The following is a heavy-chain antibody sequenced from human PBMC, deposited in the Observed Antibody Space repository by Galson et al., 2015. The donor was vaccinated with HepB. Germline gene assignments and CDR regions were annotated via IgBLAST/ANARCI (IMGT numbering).Heavy chain of an antibody. D-gene: IGHD3-22*01. J-gene: IGHJ4*02. CDR2: IKQDGSEK. V-gene: IGHV3-7*03. CDR1: GFTFSSYW. CDR3: ARLAYYYDTSGRNRGRYYFDY. Sequence: SLRLSCAASGFTFSSYWMSWVRQAPGKGLEWVANIKQDGSEKYYVDSVKGRFTISRDNAKNSLYLQMNSLRAEDTAVYYCARLAYYYDTSGRNRGRYYFDYWGQETLVTVSS.